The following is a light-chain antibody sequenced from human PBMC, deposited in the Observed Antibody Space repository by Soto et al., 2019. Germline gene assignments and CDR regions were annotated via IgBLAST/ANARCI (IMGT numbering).Light chain of an antibody. CDR1: QSISSW. V-gene: IGKV1-5*03. J-gene: IGKJ1*01. CDR2: KAS. Sequence: DLLLTQSPYNIYASVGDRVTITCRASQSISSWLAWYQQKPGKAPKLLIYKASSLESGVPSRFSGSGSGTEFTLTISSLQPDDFATYYCQQYNSYSRTFGHGTMVDI. CDR3: QQYNSYSRT.